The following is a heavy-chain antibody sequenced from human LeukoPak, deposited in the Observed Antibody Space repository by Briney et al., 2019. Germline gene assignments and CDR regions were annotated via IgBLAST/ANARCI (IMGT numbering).Heavy chain of an antibody. D-gene: IGHD2-2*01. J-gene: IGHJ3*02. Sequence: SETLSLTCAVYGGSFSGYYWSWIRQPPGKGLEWIGEINHSGSTNYNPSLKSRVTISVDTSKNQFSLKLSSVTAADTAVYYCAREGDCSSTSCSNDAFDIWGQGTMVTVSS. V-gene: IGHV4-34*01. CDR3: AREGDCSSTSCSNDAFDI. CDR2: INHSGST. CDR1: GGSFSGYY.